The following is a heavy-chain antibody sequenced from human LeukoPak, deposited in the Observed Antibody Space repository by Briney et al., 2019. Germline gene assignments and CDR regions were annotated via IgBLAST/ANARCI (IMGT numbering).Heavy chain of an antibody. V-gene: IGHV3-53*01. CDR1: GFTVSSNY. CDR2: IYSGGST. CDR3: ANYDYYGDGDY. J-gene: IGHJ4*02. D-gene: IGHD4-17*01. Sequence: GGSLRLSCAASGFTVSSNYMSWVRQAPGKGLEWVSVIYSGGSTYYADSVKGRFTISRDNSKNTLYLQMNSLRAEDTAVYYCANYDYYGDGDYWGQGTLVTVSS.